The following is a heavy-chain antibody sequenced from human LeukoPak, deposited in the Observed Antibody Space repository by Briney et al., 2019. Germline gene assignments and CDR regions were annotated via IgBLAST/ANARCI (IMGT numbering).Heavy chain of an antibody. CDR2: INTNTGNP. Sequence: ASVKVSCKASGYTFTSYAMNWVRQAPGQGLEWMGWINTNTGNPTYAQGFTGRFVFSLDTSVSTAYLQISSLKAEDTAVYYCAREGGQYSSRLDDAFDIWGQGTMVTVSS. CDR1: GYTFTSYA. CDR3: AREGGQYSSRLDDAFDI. V-gene: IGHV7-4-1*02. D-gene: IGHD6-13*01. J-gene: IGHJ3*02.